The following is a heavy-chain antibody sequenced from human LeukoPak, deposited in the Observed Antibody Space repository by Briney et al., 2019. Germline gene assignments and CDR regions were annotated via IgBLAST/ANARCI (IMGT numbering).Heavy chain of an antibody. CDR2: VNPNSGGT. V-gene: IGHV1-2*02. J-gene: IGHJ4*02. D-gene: IGHD1-26*01. CDR3: ARGRRILVGDTNAGDYFDY. Sequence: ASVKVSCKASGYTFSDYYILWVRQAPGQGLEWLGWVNPNSGGTYYARKFQGRVTMTRDTSISTAYIQLSSLRSDDTAVYYCARGRRILVGDTNAGDYFDYWGQGTLVTVSS. CDR1: GYTFSDYY.